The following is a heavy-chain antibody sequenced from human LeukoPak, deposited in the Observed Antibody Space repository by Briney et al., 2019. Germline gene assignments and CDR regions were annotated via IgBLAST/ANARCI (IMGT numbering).Heavy chain of an antibody. V-gene: IGHV3-53*01. Sequence: TGGSLRLSCAASGFTVSTNYMTWVRQAPGKGLEWVSIISSGGTTYYADSVKGRFTISRDISKNTLDIQMNNLKADDTAVYYCARWCDSYGRIPGGIDIWGRGTMVTVSS. J-gene: IGHJ3*02. CDR2: ISSGGTT. CDR1: GFTVSTNY. D-gene: IGHD2-8*02. CDR3: ARWCDSYGRIPGGIDI.